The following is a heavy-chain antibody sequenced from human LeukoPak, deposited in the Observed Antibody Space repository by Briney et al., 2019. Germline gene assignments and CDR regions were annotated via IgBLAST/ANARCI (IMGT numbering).Heavy chain of an antibody. D-gene: IGHD3-22*01. V-gene: IGHV4-39*07. CDR3: ARDNSYESGGPDAFDI. CDR2: IYYSGST. J-gene: IGHJ3*02. CDR1: GGSISSSSYY. Sequence: PSETLSLTCTVSGGSISSSSYYWGWIRQPPGKGLEWIGSIYYSGSTYYNPSLKSRVTISVDTSKNQFSLKLTSVTAADAAVYYCARDNSYESGGPDAFDIWGQGTMVIVSS.